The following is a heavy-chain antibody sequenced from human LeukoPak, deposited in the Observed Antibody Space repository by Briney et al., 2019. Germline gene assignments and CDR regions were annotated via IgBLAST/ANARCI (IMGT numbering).Heavy chain of an antibody. Sequence: GASVKVSCKASGYTFTGYYMHWVRQAPGQGLEWMGWINPNSGGTNYAQKFQGRVTMTRDTSISTAYMELSRLRSDDTAVYYCARDGARRGTGTYYYYMDVWGKGTTVTVSS. CDR3: ARDGARRGTGTYYYYMDV. D-gene: IGHD1-1*01. CDR2: INPNSGGT. J-gene: IGHJ6*03. CDR1: GYTFTGYY. V-gene: IGHV1-2*02.